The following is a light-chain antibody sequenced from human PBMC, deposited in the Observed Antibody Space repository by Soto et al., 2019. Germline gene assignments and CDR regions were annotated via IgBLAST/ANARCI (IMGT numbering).Light chain of an antibody. Sequence: SLTPLSLSVAPGQPASISCKSIESLLHITGETFLFWYLQKPGQSPQLLIYEVSTRVSGVPDRFSGSGSGTDFTLEISRVETDDVGIYYCMQSTQLPPTFGQGTRLDIK. CDR2: EVS. CDR1: ESLLHITGETF. J-gene: IGKJ5*01. V-gene: IGKV2D-29*02. CDR3: MQSTQLPPT.